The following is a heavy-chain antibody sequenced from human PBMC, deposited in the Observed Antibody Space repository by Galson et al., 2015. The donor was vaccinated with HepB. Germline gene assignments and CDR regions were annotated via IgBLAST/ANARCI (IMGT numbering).Heavy chain of an antibody. D-gene: IGHD4-11*01. CDR1: GGLFTGHY. J-gene: IGHJ4*02. Sequence: SETLSLTCAVSGGLFTGHYWSWIRQPPGKALEWIGEINHPGNTNYNPPLRSRVSISIDTSKNQFSLRLTSVTAADTALYFCARFPTTFFDYWGQGTLVIVSS. V-gene: IGHV4-34*01. CDR3: ARFPTTFFDY. CDR2: INHPGNT.